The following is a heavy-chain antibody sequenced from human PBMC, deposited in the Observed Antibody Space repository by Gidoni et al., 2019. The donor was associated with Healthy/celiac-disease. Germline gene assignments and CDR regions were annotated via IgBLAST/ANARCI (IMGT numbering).Heavy chain of an antibody. J-gene: IGHJ4*02. CDR2: ISGSGDST. CDR1: GFTFSRYA. Sequence: EVQLLESGGGLVQPGGSLRLSCAASGFTFSRYAMRWFRTAPGKGLEWVSDISGSGDSTYYADSVKGRFTISRDNSKNTLYLQMNSLRAEDTAVYYCAKVVDASLGYCSSTSCYDWVGLDYWGQGTLVTVSS. CDR3: AKVVDASLGYCSSTSCYDWVGLDY. V-gene: IGHV3-23*01. D-gene: IGHD2-2*01.